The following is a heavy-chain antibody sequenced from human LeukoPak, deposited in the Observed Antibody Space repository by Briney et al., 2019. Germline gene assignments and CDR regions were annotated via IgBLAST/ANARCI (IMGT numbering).Heavy chain of an antibody. Sequence: ASVKVSCKASGYTFTGYYMHWVRQAPGQGLEWMGWINPNSGGTNYAQKFQGRVNMTRDTSISTAYMELSRLRSDDTAVYYCARVLVAVAGYYFDYWGQGTLVTVSS. CDR2: INPNSGGT. CDR1: GYTFTGYY. CDR3: ARVLVAVAGYYFDY. V-gene: IGHV1-2*02. J-gene: IGHJ4*02. D-gene: IGHD6-19*01.